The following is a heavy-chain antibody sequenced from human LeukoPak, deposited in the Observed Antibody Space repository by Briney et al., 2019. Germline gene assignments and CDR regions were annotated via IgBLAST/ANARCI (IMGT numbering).Heavy chain of an antibody. CDR3: ARDGPPSYYYDSRSDYFDY. J-gene: IGHJ4*02. Sequence: SVTVSCKASGGTFSSYAISWVRQAPGQGLEWMGGIIPIFGTANYAQKFQGRVTITADESTSTAYMELSSPRSEDTAVYYCARDGPPSYYYDSRSDYFDYWGQGTLVTVSS. CDR2: IIPIFGTA. V-gene: IGHV1-69*13. D-gene: IGHD3-22*01. CDR1: GGTFSSYA.